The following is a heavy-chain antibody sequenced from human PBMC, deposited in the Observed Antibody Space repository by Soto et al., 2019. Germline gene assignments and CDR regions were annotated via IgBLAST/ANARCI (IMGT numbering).Heavy chain of an antibody. J-gene: IGHJ6*02. CDR3: ASRAPSTFTPMDEHYYYGMDV. V-gene: IGHV1-18*01. Sequence: QVQLVQSGAEVKKPGASVKVSCKASGYTFTSYGISWVRQAPGQGLEWMGWISAYNGNTNYAQKLQGRVTMTTDTSTSTAYMELRSLRSDDTAVYYCASRAPSTFTPMDEHYYYGMDVWGQGTTVTVSS. CDR1: GYTFTSYG. CDR2: ISAYNGNT. D-gene: IGHD5-18*01.